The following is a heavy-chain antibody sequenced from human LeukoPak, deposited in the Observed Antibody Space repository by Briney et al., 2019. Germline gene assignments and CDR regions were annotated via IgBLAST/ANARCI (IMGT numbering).Heavy chain of an antibody. CDR2: IRPDGSEQ. Sequence: PGGSLRLSCAAPGFPFSSFWMNWVRQTPGRGLEWLANIRPDGSEQYYVDSVRGRFTISRDNAKNSVYLDMNNLRVDDTGVYYCSGRDSSRSPWGYWGQGTLVSVSS. CDR1: GFPFSSFW. V-gene: IGHV3-7*01. J-gene: IGHJ4*02. CDR3: SGRDSSRSPWGY. D-gene: IGHD2-2*01.